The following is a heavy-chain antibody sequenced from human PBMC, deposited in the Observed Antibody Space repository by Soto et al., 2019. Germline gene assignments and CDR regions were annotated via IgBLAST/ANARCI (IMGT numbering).Heavy chain of an antibody. D-gene: IGHD6-13*01. CDR2: IDPSDSYT. Sequence: EVQLVQSGAEVKKPGESLRISCKGSGYSFTSYWISWLRQMPGKGLEWMGRIDPSDSYTNDSPSFQRHVTISADKSISTAYLQWSSLKASDTAMYYCARLQAAAGDNDLTFDYWGQGTLVTVSS. J-gene: IGHJ4*02. CDR3: ARLQAAAGDNDLTFDY. V-gene: IGHV5-10-1*01. CDR1: GYSFTSYW.